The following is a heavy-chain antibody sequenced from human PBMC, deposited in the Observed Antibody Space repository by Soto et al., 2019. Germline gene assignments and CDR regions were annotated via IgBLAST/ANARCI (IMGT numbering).Heavy chain of an antibody. V-gene: IGHV3-74*01. Sequence: PGGSLRLSCAASGFTFSNYWMHWVRQAPGKGLVWVSRINTDGSSTSYADSVKGRFTISRDNTKNTLYLQMNSLRAEDTAVYYCARLGWSGYEHDAFDIWGQGTMVTVSS. CDR1: GFTFSNYW. CDR2: INTDGSST. D-gene: IGHD5-12*01. J-gene: IGHJ3*02. CDR3: ARLGWSGYEHDAFDI.